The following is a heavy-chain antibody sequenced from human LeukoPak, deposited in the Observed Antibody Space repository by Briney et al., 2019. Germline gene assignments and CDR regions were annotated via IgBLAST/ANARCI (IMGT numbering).Heavy chain of an antibody. Sequence: AGSLTLSCAASGFTFSSYCMSWVRQAPGKGLEWVANIKQDGSEKYYVDSVKGRFTISRDNAKNSLYLQMNSLRAEDTAVYYCARDYPMTYYYGSVSSHWGQGTLVTVSS. CDR1: GFTFSSYC. V-gene: IGHV3-7*01. CDR2: IKQDGSEK. CDR3: ARDYPMTYYYGSVSSH. J-gene: IGHJ4*02. D-gene: IGHD3-10*01.